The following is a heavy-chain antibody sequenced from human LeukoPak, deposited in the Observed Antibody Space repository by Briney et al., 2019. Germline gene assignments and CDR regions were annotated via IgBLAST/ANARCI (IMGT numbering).Heavy chain of an antibody. J-gene: IGHJ6*03. CDR1: GYTFTSYD. CDR3: ARGGVSSSWPYYYYYMDV. Sequence: ASVKVSCKASGYTFTSYDINWVRHATGQGLEWMGWMNPNSGNTGYAQKFQGRVTMTRNTSISTAYMELSSLRSEDTAVYYCARGGVSSSWPYYYYYMDVWGKGTTVTVSS. D-gene: IGHD6-13*01. V-gene: IGHV1-8*01. CDR2: MNPNSGNT.